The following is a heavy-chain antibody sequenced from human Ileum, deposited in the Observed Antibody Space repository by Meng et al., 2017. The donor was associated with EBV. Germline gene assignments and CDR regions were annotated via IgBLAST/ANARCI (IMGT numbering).Heavy chain of an antibody. CDR2: ISAYNGNT. D-gene: IGHD1-26*01. CDR1: GYTFTNYG. CDR3: ARVEVGITSGDY. Sequence: GQLVKSGGEVKKPGASVKVACKATGYTFTNYGIAWVRQAPGQGLEWMGWISAYNGNTNYAQTLQGRVTMTTDASTSTAYMELGSLRSDDTAVYYCARVEVGITSGDYWGQGTLVTVSS. J-gene: IGHJ4*02. V-gene: IGHV1-18*01.